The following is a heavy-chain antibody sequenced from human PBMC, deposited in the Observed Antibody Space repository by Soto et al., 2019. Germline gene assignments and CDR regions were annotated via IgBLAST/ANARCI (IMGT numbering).Heavy chain of an antibody. J-gene: IGHJ4*02. CDR3: ARAGGLLTDY. D-gene: IGHD3-16*01. CDR2: ISYDGSNK. Sequence: QVQLVESGGGVVQPGRSLRLSCAASGFTFSSYAMHWVRQAPGKGLEWVAVISYDGSNKYYADSVQGRFTISRDISKNTLYLQMNSLRAEDTAVYYCARAGGLLTDYWGQGTRVTVSS. CDR1: GFTFSSYA. V-gene: IGHV3-30-3*01.